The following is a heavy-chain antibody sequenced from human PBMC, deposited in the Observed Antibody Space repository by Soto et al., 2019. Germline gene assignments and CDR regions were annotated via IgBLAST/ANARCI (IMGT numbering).Heavy chain of an antibody. CDR3: ARGPPYEQLVVFDY. V-gene: IGHV4-59*01. Sequence: PSETLSLTCTVSGGSISSYYWSWIRQPPGRGLEWIGYIYYSGSTYYNPSLKSRVTISVDTSKNQFSLKLSSVTAADTAVYYCARGPPYEQLVVFDYWGQGTLVTVSS. CDR2: IYYSGST. J-gene: IGHJ4*02. D-gene: IGHD6-6*01. CDR1: GGSISSYY.